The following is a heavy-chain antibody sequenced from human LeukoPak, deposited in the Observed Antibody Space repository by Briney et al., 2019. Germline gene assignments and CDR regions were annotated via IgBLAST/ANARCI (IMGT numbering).Heavy chain of an antibody. J-gene: IGHJ4*02. CDR3: ARDGDSSGWYGFDY. D-gene: IGHD6-19*01. CDR1: GFAFADFA. V-gene: IGHV3-7*01. CDR2: IKQDGSEK. Sequence: GGSLRLSCTASGFAFADFAMTWVRQAPGKGLEWVANIKQDGSEKYYVDSVKGRFTISRDNAKNSLYLQMNSLRAEDTAVYYCARDGDSSGWYGFDYWGQGTLVTVSS.